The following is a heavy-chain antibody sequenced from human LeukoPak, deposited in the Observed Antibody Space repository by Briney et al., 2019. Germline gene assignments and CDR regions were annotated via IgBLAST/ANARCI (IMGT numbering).Heavy chain of an antibody. CDR1: GYTFTSYA. V-gene: IGHV7-4-1*02. D-gene: IGHD6-19*01. Sequence: ASVKVSCKASGYTFTSYAMNWVRQAPGQGLEWMGWINTNTGNPTYAQGFTGRFVFSLDTSVSTAYLQISSLKAEDTAVYYCARERQWLVSAGDAFDIWGQGTMVTVSS. CDR3: ARERQWLVSAGDAFDI. J-gene: IGHJ3*02. CDR2: INTNTGNP.